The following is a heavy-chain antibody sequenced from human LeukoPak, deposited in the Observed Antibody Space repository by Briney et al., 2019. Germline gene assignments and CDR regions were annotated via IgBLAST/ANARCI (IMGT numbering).Heavy chain of an antibody. CDR3: AREIFGSGIYPHF. CDR1: GFAFNTYA. V-gene: IGHV3-33*01. Sequence: GGSLRLSCAASGFAFNTYAMGWVRQAPGQGLEWVAPICHDGSHKFYSNSVRGPFTISRDNSKNTVSLQMNNRRPDDTAVYYCAREIFGSGIYPHFWGQGTLVTVS. J-gene: IGHJ4*02. CDR2: ICHDGSHK. D-gene: IGHD3-10*01.